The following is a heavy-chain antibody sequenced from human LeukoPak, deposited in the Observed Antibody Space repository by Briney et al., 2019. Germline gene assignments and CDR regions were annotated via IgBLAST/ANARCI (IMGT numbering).Heavy chain of an antibody. J-gene: IGHJ5*02. CDR3: SKGGSPGGHLEHDH. CDR1: GCIFGNFA. V-gene: IGHV3-23*01. D-gene: IGHD1/OR15-1a*01. CDR2: LSGDGAIT. Sequence: GGSLRLSCSASGCIFGNFAMSWVRQAPGKGPEWVAGLSGDGAITTYSDAVKSRFAISRDNFRETEYLQMNSLRAEDTAVYYCSKGGSPGGHLEHDHWGRGTLVTVSS.